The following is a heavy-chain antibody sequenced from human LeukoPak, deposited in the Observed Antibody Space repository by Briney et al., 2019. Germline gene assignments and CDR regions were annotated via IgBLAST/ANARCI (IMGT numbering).Heavy chain of an antibody. CDR1: GGTFRSHT. CDR3: TRVNLRGSQYNWFDP. D-gene: IGHD1-26*01. J-gene: IGHJ5*02. V-gene: IGHV1-69*08. CDR2: ITPVINSA. Sequence: GSSVKVSCKTSGGTFRSHTFGWLRQAPGQGLEWMGRITPVINSAKYAQKFRDRLTITADTITVTAYMELSSLTPDDTAVYFCTRVNLRGSQYNWFDPWGQGTLVIVSS.